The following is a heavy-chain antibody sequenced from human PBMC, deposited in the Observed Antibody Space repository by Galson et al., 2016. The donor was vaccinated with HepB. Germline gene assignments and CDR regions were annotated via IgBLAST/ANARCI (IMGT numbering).Heavy chain of an antibody. V-gene: IGHV4-39*01. Sequence: SETLSLTCTVSGASISGSEYYWGWIRQPPGRGLEWIGSIYYTKNTYYNPSLKSRVTISVDTSKNQFSLRLNSVTAADTGVYYCATGIVVAGKYYYYYMDVWGKGTTVTVSS. CDR1: GASISGSEYY. J-gene: IGHJ6*03. D-gene: IGHD6-19*01. CDR3: ATGIVVAGKYYYYYMDV. CDR2: IYYTKNT.